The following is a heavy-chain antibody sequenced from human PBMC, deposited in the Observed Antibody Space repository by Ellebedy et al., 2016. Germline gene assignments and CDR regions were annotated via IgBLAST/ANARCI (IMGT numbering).Heavy chain of an antibody. CDR1: GFTFSSYA. J-gene: IGHJ6*03. CDR3: AKDGGPRWAYYYYYYMDV. D-gene: IGHD3-16*01. Sequence: GESLKISXAASGFTFSSYAMSWVRQAPGKGLEWVSAISGSGGSTYYADSVKGRFTISRDNSKNTLYLQMNSLRAEDTAVYYCAKDGGPRWAYYYYYYMDVWGKGTTVTVSS. CDR2: ISGSGGST. V-gene: IGHV3-23*01.